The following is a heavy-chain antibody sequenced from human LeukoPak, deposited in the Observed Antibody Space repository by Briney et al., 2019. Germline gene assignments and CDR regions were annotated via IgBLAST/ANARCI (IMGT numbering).Heavy chain of an antibody. Sequence: SETLSLTCTVSGGSISSYYWSWIRQPPGKGLEWIGYIYYSGSTNYNPSLKSRVTISVDTSKNQFSLKLSSVTAADTAVYYCARQMITDDIVVVPAAGRGAFDIWGQGTMVTVSS. V-gene: IGHV4-59*08. J-gene: IGHJ3*02. CDR3: ARQMITDDIVVVPAAGRGAFDI. CDR2: IYYSGST. CDR1: GGSISSYY. D-gene: IGHD2-2*01.